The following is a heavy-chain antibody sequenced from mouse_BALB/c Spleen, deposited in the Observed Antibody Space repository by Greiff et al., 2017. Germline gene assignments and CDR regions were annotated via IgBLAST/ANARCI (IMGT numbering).Heavy chain of an antibody. D-gene: IGHD1-2*01. J-gene: IGHJ2*01. Sequence: EVQRVESGGGLVQPGGSLKLSCAASGFTFSSYTMSWVRQTPEKRLEWVAYISNGGGSTYYPDTVKGRFTISRDNAKNTLYLQMSSLKSEDTAMYYCARLLRPYYFDYWGQGTTLTVSS. V-gene: IGHV5-12-2*01. CDR1: GFTFSSYT. CDR2: ISNGGGST. CDR3: ARLLRPYYFDY.